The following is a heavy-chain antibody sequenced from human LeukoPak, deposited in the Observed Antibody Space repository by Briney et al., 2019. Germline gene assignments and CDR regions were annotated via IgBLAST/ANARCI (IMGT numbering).Heavy chain of an antibody. CDR1: GGSISSYY. Sequence: SETLSLTCTVSGGSISSYYWSWIRQPPGKGLEWIGYIYYSGSTNYNPSLKSRVAISVDTSKNQFSLKLSSVTAADTAVYYCARAVRGTTGKYYYYTDVWGKGTTVTVSS. CDR3: ARAVRGTTGKYYYYTDV. V-gene: IGHV4-59*01. J-gene: IGHJ6*03. CDR2: IYYSGST. D-gene: IGHD1-1*01.